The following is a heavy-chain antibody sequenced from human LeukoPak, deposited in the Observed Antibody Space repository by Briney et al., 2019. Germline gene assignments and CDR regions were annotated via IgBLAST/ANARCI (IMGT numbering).Heavy chain of an antibody. V-gene: IGHV4-4*02. CDR1: GGSITTDNW. Sequence: PSETLSLTCAVSGGSITTDNWWSWVRQTPGKGLEWIGEVYHRGNTNYNPSLKSRATVSVDKSKNQFSLKLNSVTAADTAVYYCARVPRGAGALDYWGRGTLVTVSS. J-gene: IGHJ4*02. CDR3: ARVPRGAGALDY. D-gene: IGHD3-10*01. CDR2: VYHRGNT.